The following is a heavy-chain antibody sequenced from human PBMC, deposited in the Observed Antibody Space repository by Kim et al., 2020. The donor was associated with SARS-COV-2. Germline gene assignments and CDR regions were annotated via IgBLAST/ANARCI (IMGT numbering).Heavy chain of an antibody. V-gene: IGHV4-39*07. CDR2: IYYSGST. J-gene: IGHJ6*02. Sequence: SETLSLTCTVSGGSISSSSYYWGWIRQPPGKGLEWIGSIYYSGSTYYNPSLKSRVTISVDTSKKQFSLKVSSVTAAETAVYYCARVKRGNSYGYDYYYGMDVWGQGTTVIVSS. CDR1: GGSISSSSYY. D-gene: IGHD5-18*01. CDR3: ARVKRGNSYGYDYYYGMDV.